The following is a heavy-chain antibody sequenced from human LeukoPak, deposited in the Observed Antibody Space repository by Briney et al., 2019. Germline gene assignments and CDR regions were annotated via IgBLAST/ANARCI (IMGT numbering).Heavy chain of an antibody. J-gene: IGHJ4*02. CDR1: GKSFSGYY. CDR2: INHSGST. Sequence: SETLSLTCAVYGKSFSGYYWSWIRQPPGKGLEWIGEINHSGSTNYNPSLKSRVTVSVDTSKNQFSLRLSSVTAADTAVYYCARRPYCSGGSCRGGTIDYWGQGTRVTVSS. CDR3: ARRPYCSGGSCRGGTIDY. V-gene: IGHV4-34*01. D-gene: IGHD2-15*01.